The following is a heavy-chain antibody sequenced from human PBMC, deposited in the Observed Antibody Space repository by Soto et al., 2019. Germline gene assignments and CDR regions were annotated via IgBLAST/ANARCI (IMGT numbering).Heavy chain of an antibody. D-gene: IGHD5-18*01. J-gene: IGHJ4*02. V-gene: IGHV3-23*01. CDR1: GFTFSSYA. CDR3: AKHRNLVQLHHFDN. CDR2: ISGRGGST. Sequence: EVQLLESGGGLVQPGGSLRLSCAASGFTFSSYALNWVRQAPGKGLEWVSAISGRGGSTYSADSVKGRFTTSRDNSKNPLYLQMNSLRAEATAVYYCAKHRNLVQLHHFDNRGEGTLVNVSS.